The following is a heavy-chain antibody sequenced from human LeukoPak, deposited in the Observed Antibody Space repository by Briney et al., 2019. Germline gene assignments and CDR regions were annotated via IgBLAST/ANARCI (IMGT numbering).Heavy chain of an antibody. V-gene: IGHV3-15*07. CDR1: GFTFSNAW. D-gene: IGHD3-22*01. CDR2: IKSKTDGGTT. CDR3: TTDYYDSSGYYYYFDY. Sequence: GGSLRLSCAASGFTFSNAWMNWVRRAPGKGLEWVGRIKSKTDGGTTDYAAPVKGRFTISRDDSKNTLYLQMNSLKTEDTAVYYCTTDYYDSSGYYYYFDYWGQGTLVTVSS. J-gene: IGHJ4*02.